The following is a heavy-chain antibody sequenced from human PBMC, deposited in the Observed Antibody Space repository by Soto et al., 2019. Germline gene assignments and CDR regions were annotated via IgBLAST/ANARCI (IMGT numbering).Heavy chain of an antibody. J-gene: IGHJ4*02. CDR2: ISYDGRHT. V-gene: IGHV3-30*04. CDR1: GFILSSYS. CDR3: ARPPLVASHSFDF. Sequence: GGSLRLSCAASGFILSSYSMHWVRQGPGKGLEWVAFISYDGRHTYYADSVKGRFTFSRDNSKNTLYLQMDSLRPEDTAIYYWARPPLVASHSFDFGGRGPLAPFSS. D-gene: IGHD3-16*02.